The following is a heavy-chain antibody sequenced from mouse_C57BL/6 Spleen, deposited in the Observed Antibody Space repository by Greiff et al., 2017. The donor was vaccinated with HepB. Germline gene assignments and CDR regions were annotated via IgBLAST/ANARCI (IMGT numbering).Heavy chain of an antibody. D-gene: IGHD2-3*01. V-gene: IGHV1-69*01. Sequence: VQLQQSGAELVMPGASVKLSCKASGYTFTSYWMHWVKQRPGQGLEWIGEIDPSDSYTNYNQKFKGKSTLTVDKSSSTAYMQLSSLTSEDSAVYYCARRSYDGAYYYAMDYWGQGTSVTVSS. CDR1: GYTFTSYW. CDR3: ARRSYDGAYYYAMDY. J-gene: IGHJ4*01. CDR2: IDPSDSYT.